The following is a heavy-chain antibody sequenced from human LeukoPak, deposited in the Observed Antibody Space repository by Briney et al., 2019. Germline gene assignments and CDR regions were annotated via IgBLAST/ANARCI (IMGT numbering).Heavy chain of an antibody. V-gene: IGHV3-23*01. J-gene: IGHJ4*02. CDR3: AKASMLPGLDY. Sequence: GGSLRLSCAASGFTFSSYGMTWVRQAPGKGLEWVSAISGSGGSTYYADSVKGRFTISRDNSKNTLYLQMNSLRAEDTAVYYCAKASMLPGLDYWGQGTLVTVSS. CDR2: ISGSGGST. CDR1: GFTFSSYG. D-gene: IGHD2-15*01.